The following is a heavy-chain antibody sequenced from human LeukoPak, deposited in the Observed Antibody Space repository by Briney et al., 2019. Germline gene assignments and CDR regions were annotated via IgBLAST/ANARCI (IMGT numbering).Heavy chain of an antibody. CDR1: GYTFASYG. V-gene: IGHV1-2*02. Sequence: ASVKVSCKASGYTFASYGISWVRQAPGQGLEWMGWINPNSGGTNYAQKFQGRVTMTRDTSISTAYMELSRLRSDDTAVYYCARQSVEDYYDILTGYYNVGHIDYWGQGTLVTVSS. CDR2: INPNSGGT. J-gene: IGHJ4*02. D-gene: IGHD3-9*01. CDR3: ARQSVEDYYDILTGYYNVGHIDY.